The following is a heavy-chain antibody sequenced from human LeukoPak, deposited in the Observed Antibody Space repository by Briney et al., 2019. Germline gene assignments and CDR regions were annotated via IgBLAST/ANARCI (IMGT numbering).Heavy chain of an antibody. D-gene: IGHD4-11*01. CDR1: GFTFSSYA. CDR2: ITSNGGST. J-gene: IGHJ6*02. CDR3: ARERLTTYGMDI. V-gene: IGHV3-64*01. Sequence: GGSLRLSCAASGFTFSSYAMHWVRQAPGKGLEYVSAITSNGGSTYYANSVKGRFTISRDNSKSTLYLQMGSLRAEDMAVYYCARERLTTYGMDIWGQGTTVTVSS.